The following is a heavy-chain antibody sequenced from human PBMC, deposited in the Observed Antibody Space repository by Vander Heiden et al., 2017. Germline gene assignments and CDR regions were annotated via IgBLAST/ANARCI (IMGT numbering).Heavy chain of an antibody. D-gene: IGHD3-10*01. CDR3: HWVRGDLFDY. V-gene: IGHV3-73*01. Sequence: VRQASGKGLEWVGRIRSKANSYATAYAASVKGRFTISRDDSKNTAYLQMNSLKTEDTAVYYCHWVRGDLFDYWGQGTLVTVSS. CDR2: IRSKANSYAT. J-gene: IGHJ4*02.